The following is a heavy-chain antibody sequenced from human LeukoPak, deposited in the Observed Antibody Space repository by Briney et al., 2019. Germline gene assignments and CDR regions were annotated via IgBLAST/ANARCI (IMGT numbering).Heavy chain of an antibody. CDR2: INHSGST. D-gene: IGHD2-15*01. J-gene: IGHJ4*02. CDR1: GGSFSGYY. CDR3: AREGGYCSGGSCYAIDY. Sequence: SETLSLTCAVYGGSFSGYYWIWIRQPPGKGLEWIGEINHSGSTNYNPSLKSRVTISVDTSKNQFSLKLSSVTAADTAVYYCAREGGYCSGGSCYAIDYWGQGTLVTVSS. V-gene: IGHV4-34*01.